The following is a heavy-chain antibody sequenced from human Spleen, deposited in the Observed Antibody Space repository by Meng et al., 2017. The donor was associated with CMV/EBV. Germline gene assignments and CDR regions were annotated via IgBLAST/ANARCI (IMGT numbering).Heavy chain of an antibody. V-gene: IGHV1-46*01. CDR1: EYTFTSYY. Sequence: CKASEYTFTSYYMNWVRQAPGQGCEWMGIINHSGGSTTYAENFEGRVTMTRDTSTDTVYMELSSLTSEDTAVYYCARTVSGLWGFNYWGQGTLVTVSS. CDR3: ARTVSGLWGFNY. J-gene: IGHJ4*02. D-gene: IGHD3-16*01. CDR2: INHSGGST.